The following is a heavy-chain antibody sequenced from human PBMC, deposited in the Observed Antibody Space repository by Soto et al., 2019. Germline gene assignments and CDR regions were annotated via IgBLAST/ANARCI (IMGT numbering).Heavy chain of an antibody. V-gene: IGHV3-66*01. Sequence: EVQLVESGGGLVQPGGSLRLSCAASGFTVSSNYMSWVRQAPGKGLEWVSVIYSGGSTYYADSVKGRFTISRDNSKNTLYLQMSSLRAEDTAVYYCARDRGVFDGGYSVYYYYGMDVWGQGTTVTVSS. J-gene: IGHJ6*02. CDR3: ARDRGVFDGGYSVYYYYGMDV. CDR2: IYSGGST. CDR1: GFTVSSNY. D-gene: IGHD3-10*01.